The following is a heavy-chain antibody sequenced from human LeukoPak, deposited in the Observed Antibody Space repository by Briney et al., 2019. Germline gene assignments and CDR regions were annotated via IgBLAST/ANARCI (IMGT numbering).Heavy chain of an antibody. CDR1: GGSISSYY. V-gene: IGHV4-39*07. D-gene: IGHD3/OR15-3a*01. J-gene: IGHJ4*02. Sequence: SETLSLTCTVSGGSISSYYWGWIRQPPGKGLEWIGSIYYSGNTYYNPSLKSRVTISVDTSKNQFSLKLSSVTAADTAVYYCARDSVNDFFDYWGQGTLVTVSS. CDR2: IYYSGNT. CDR3: ARDSVNDFFDY.